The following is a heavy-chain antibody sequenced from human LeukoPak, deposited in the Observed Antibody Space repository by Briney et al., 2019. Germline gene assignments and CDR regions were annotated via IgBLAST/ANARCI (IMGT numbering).Heavy chain of an antibody. CDR2: INHSGST. V-gene: IGHV4-34*01. CDR1: GGSFSGYY. D-gene: IGHD2-15*01. J-gene: IGHJ6*03. Sequence: PSETLSLTCAVYGGSFSGYYWSWIRQPPGKGLEWIGEINHSGSTNYNPSLKSRVTISVDTSKNQFSPKLSSVTAADTAVYYCARVPYCSGGSCYPTYYYYYMDVWGKGTTVTVSS. CDR3: ARVPYCSGGSCYPTYYYYYMDV.